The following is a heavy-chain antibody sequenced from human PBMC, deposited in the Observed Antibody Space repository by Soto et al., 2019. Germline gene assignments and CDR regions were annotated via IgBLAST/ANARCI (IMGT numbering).Heavy chain of an antibody. V-gene: IGHV3-11*01. CDR2: ISNSGRTI. Sequence: GSLRLSCAASGFSFSDYYMNWIRQAPGKGLEWVSYISNSGRTIYYADSVKGRFTISRDNAKNSLYLQMNSLRAEDTAVYYCAESGYARGYFDYWGQGPLATVPQ. J-gene: IGHJ4*02. D-gene: IGHD5-12*01. CDR1: GFSFSDYY. CDR3: AESGYARGYFDY.